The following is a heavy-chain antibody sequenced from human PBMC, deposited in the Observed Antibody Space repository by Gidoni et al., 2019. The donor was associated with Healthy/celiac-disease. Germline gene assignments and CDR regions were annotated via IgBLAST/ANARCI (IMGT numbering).Heavy chain of an antibody. J-gene: IGHJ6*03. CDR1: GYTFTSYG. CDR2: ISAYNGNT. CDR3: ARDPVYCSSTSCYDGDYYYYMDV. Sequence: VQLVQSGAEVKKPGASVKVSCKASGYTFTSYGIIWVRQAPGQGLEWMGWISAYNGNTNYAQKLQGRVTMTTDTSTSTAYMELRSLRSDDTAVYYCARDPVYCSSTSCYDGDYYYYMDVWGKGTTVTVSS. D-gene: IGHD2-2*01. V-gene: IGHV1-18*01.